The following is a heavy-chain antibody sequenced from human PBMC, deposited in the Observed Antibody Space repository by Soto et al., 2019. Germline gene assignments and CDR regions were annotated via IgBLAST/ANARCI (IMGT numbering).Heavy chain of an antibody. J-gene: IGHJ5*02. CDR1: GFTFSSYS. CDR3: ARGGSTLNWFDP. CDR2: ITSTRTTI. Sequence: EVQLVESGGGLVQPGGSLRLSCAASGFTFSSYSMNWVRQAPGKGLEWVSYITSTRTTIYYADSVKGRFTISRDNAKNSLYLQMNSLRDEDTAVYYCARGGSTLNWFDPWGQGTLVTVSS. V-gene: IGHV3-48*02. D-gene: IGHD2-15*01.